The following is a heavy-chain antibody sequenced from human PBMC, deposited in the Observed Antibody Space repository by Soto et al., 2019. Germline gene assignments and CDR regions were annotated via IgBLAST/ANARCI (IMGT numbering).Heavy chain of an antibody. D-gene: IGHD6-13*01. CDR3: AKVRVAAAKNAGYYGMDV. Sequence: GGSLRLSCAASGFTFSSYAMSWVRQAPGKGLEWVSAISGSGGSTYYADSVKGRFTISRDNSKNTLYLQMNSLRAEDTAVYYCAKVRVAAAKNAGYYGMDVWGQGTTVTVSS. CDR1: GFTFSSYA. J-gene: IGHJ6*02. V-gene: IGHV3-23*01. CDR2: ISGSGGST.